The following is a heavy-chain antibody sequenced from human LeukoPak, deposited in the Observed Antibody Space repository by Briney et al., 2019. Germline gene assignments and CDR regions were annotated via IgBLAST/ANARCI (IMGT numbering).Heavy chain of an antibody. CDR3: ARDQSINMVRGDFFHRWGMDV. D-gene: IGHD3-10*01. Sequence: GGSLRLSCAASGFSFSSYAMDWVRQAPGKGLEWVAVISYDGSNKYYADSVKGRFTISRDNSKNTLYLQMNSLRAEDTAVYYCARDQSINMVRGDFFHRWGMDVWGQGTTVTVSS. V-gene: IGHV3-30-3*01. J-gene: IGHJ6*02. CDR2: ISYDGSNK. CDR1: GFSFSSYA.